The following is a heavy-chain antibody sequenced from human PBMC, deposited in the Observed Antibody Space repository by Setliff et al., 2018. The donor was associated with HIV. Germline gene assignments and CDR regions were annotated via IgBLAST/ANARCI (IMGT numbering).Heavy chain of an antibody. CDR2: VSYSGST. J-gene: IGHJ4*02. CDR3: ARRLGATVFYYFDY. V-gene: IGHV4-59*11. CDR1: GGSISSHL. Sequence: SETLSFTCTVSGGSISSHLWSWIRQPPGKGLEWIGTVSYSGSTNYNPSLKSRVTISVDTSENQFSLKLSSVTAADTAVYYCARRLGATVFYYFDYWGQGTLVTVSS. D-gene: IGHD3-16*01.